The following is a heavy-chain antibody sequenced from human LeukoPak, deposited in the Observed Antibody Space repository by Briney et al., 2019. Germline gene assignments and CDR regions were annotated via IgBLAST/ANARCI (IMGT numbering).Heavy chain of an antibody. D-gene: IGHD3-10*01. CDR1: GFTFSSYW. V-gene: IGHV3-7*01. CDR2: IKQDGSEK. CDR3: AKLTYGSGTYGAFDY. Sequence: GGSLRLSCAASGFTFSSYWMSWVRQAPGKGLEWVANIKQDGSEKYYVDSVKGRFTISRDNAKNSLYLQMNSLRAEDTAVYYCAKLTYGSGTYGAFDYWGQGTLVTVST. J-gene: IGHJ4*02.